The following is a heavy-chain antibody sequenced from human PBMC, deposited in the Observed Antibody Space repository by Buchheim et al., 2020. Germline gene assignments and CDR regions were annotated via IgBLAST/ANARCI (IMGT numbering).Heavy chain of an antibody. D-gene: IGHD6-13*01. J-gene: IGHJ5*02. CDR1: GFTFSSYA. V-gene: IGHV3-23*01. CDR3: AKGGSSSWNWFDP. CDR2: ISGSGGST. Sequence: EVQLLESGGGLVQPGGSLRLSCAASGFTFSSYAISWVRQAPGKGLEWLSVISGSGGSTLYADSVKGRFTLSRDNSKNTLFLQMNSLRAEDTAIYYCAKGGSSSWNWFDPWGQGT.